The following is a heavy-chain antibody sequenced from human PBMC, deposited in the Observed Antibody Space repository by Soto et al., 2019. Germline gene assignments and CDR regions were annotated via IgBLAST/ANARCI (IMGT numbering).Heavy chain of an antibody. CDR1: GGSISSYY. V-gene: IGHV4-59*05. CDR3: ARHAYYDILTGYYNYYGMDV. CDR2: IYYSGST. Sequence: SETLSLTCTVSGGSISSYYWSWIRQPPGKGLEWIGSIYYSGSTYYNPSLKSRVTISVDTSKNQFSLKLSSVTAADTAVYYCARHAYYDILTGYYNYYGMDVWGQGTTVTVSS. D-gene: IGHD3-9*01. J-gene: IGHJ6*02.